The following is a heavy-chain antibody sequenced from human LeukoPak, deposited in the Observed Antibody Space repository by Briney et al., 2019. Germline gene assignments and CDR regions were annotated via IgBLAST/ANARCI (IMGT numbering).Heavy chain of an antibody. D-gene: IGHD3-16*02. CDR2: ISAYNGNI. CDR3: SHRMISFGGVIVPLAS. Sequence: ASVKVSCKASGYTFTSYGFSWVRQAPGQGLGRMGLISAYNGNINFAQKFQDRITMTADTSKKTVYMELTNLRSDDTAVYYCSHRMISFGGVIVPLASWGQGTLLTVSS. V-gene: IGHV1-18*01. J-gene: IGHJ5*02. CDR1: GYTFTSYG.